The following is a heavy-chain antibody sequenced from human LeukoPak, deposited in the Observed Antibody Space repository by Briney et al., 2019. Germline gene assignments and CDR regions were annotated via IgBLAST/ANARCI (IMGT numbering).Heavy chain of an antibody. J-gene: IGHJ4*02. V-gene: IGHV3-66*01. D-gene: IGHD3-10*01. CDR3: TKEFGAFDL. CDR1: GFTIRRNY. Sequence: PGGSLRLSCAASGFTIRRNYIHWVRQAPGRGLEWVAHIESDGTTYYAEIVKGRFTVSKDNSRNTVFLQMNSLRVEDTAVYYCTKEFGAFDLWGLGTLLIVSS. CDR2: IESDGTT.